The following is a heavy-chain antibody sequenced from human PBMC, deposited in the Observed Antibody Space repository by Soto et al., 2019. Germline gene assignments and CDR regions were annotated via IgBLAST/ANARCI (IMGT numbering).Heavy chain of an antibody. J-gene: IGHJ4*02. CDR1: GFTFSSYH. V-gene: IGHV3-21*02. D-gene: IGHD6-13*01. CDR3: ARRIQLDGPDF. Sequence: EVQLVESEGGLVKPGGSLRLSCAASGFTFSSYHMAWVRQAPGKGLEWVSSISSGSDFIYYADSVQGRFTISRDNAKNSLYLEMNSLRAEDTAVYYCARRIQLDGPDFWGQGTLVTVSS. CDR2: ISSGSDFI.